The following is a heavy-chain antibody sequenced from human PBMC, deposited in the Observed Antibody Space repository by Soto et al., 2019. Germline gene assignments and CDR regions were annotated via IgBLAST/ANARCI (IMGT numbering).Heavy chain of an antibody. CDR2: MSHSGGT. CDR1: GGFVSSGSYY. D-gene: IGHD1-1*01. Sequence: QVQLQQWGAGLLKPSETLSLTCAVYGGFVSSGSYYWSWIRQPPGKGLEWIGEMSHSGGTHFHPSLKSRVTISVDTSKNQFSLTMSSVTAADTALYYCARVERGTATTVVDAFDIWGPGTMVTFSS. CDR3: ARVERGTATTVVDAFDI. V-gene: IGHV4-34*01. J-gene: IGHJ3*02.